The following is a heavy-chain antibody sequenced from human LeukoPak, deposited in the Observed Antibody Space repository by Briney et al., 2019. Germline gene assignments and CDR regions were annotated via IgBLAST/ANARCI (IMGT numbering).Heavy chain of an antibody. Sequence: PGRSLRLSCAGSGFTFSSYAMHWVRQAPGKGLEWVAVISYDGSNKYYADSVKGQFTISRDNSKNTLYLQMNSLRAEDTAVYYCARALVVVTAKQDYWGQGTLVTVSS. CDR1: GFTFSSYA. CDR2: ISYDGSNK. D-gene: IGHD2-21*02. V-gene: IGHV3-30*04. CDR3: ARALVVVTAKQDY. J-gene: IGHJ4*02.